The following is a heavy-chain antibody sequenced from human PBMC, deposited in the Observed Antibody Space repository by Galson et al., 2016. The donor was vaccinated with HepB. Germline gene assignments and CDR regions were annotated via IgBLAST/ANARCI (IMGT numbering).Heavy chain of an antibody. CDR1: GFTFVNYW. D-gene: IGHD4/OR15-4a*01. Sequence: SLRLSCAASGFTFVNYWMHWVRQAPGKGLVWVSRTDVDGRNTAYADSVEGRFTISRDNAKNILYLQMNSLRIDDTAVYYCARGPSSAHYSVDYWGQGALVSVSS. CDR2: TDVDGRNT. V-gene: IGHV3-74*03. CDR3: ARGPSSAHYSVDY. J-gene: IGHJ4*02.